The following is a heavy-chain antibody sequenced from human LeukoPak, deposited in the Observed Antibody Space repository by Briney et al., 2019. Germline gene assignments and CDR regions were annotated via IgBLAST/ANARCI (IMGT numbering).Heavy chain of an antibody. D-gene: IGHD2-15*01. CDR3: TRDTGCPGGTCYSFYDY. CDR1: GFTFSNYW. V-gene: IGHV3-7*01. CDR2: IKQDGTEK. Sequence: PGGSMRLSCAASGFTFSNYWMTWVRQSPGKGLEWVASIKQDGTEKYYVDSVKGRFTSSRVNAENSLYLQMNSLRAEDTAVYYCTRDTGCPGGTCYSFYDYWGQGTLVTVSS. J-gene: IGHJ4*02.